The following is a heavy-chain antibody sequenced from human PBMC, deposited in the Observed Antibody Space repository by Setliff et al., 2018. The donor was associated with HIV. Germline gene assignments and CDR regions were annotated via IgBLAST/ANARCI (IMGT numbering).Heavy chain of an antibody. Sequence: SEPLSPTCPVSGASFRSQYWSWTRKPPGKGLEWIGYISYSGSTNYNPSLESRVAMSVNTSKQQFSLEVSSVTAADTAVYYCARTRGYSYGTLAGFDYWGRGSLVTVSS. J-gene: IGHJ4*01. CDR1: GASFRSQY. V-gene: IGHV4-59*11. CDR3: ARTRGYSYGTLAGFDY. CDR2: ISYSGST. D-gene: IGHD5-18*01.